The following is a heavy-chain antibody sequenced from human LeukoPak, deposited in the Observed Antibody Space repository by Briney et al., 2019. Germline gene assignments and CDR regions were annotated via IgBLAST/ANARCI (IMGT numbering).Heavy chain of an antibody. CDR3: ARGTDGDGAFDI. J-gene: IGHJ3*02. D-gene: IGHD3-10*01. CDR2: ISSNGGST. CDR1: GFTFGSYA. Sequence: GGSLRLSCAASGFTFGSYAMHWVRQAPGKGLEYVPAISSNGGSTSYANSVKGRFTISRDNSKNTLFLQMGSLRAEDMGVYYCARGTDGDGAFDIWGQGTMVTVSS. V-gene: IGHV3-64*01.